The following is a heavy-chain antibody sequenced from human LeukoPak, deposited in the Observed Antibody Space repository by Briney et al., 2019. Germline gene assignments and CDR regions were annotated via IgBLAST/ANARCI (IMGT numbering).Heavy chain of an antibody. CDR2: INPNSGDT. J-gene: IGHJ6*02. CDR1: GYSFTGYF. CDR3: ARRFYYAMDV. Sequence: ASVKVSCKASGYSFTGYFMHWVRQAPGQGLEWMGWINPNSGDTNYAQKFQGRVTMTRDTSISTAYMELSRLRSDDAAVYYCARRFYYAMDVWGQGTTVTASS. D-gene: IGHD3-16*01. V-gene: IGHV1-2*02.